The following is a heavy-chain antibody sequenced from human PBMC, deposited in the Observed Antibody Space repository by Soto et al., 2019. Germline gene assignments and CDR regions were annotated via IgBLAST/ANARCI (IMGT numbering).Heavy chain of an antibody. V-gene: IGHV3-23*01. D-gene: IGHD6-19*01. CDR2: ISGSGGST. J-gene: IGHJ4*02. CDR1: GFTFSIYG. CDR3: AKRDQQC. Sequence: EAQLLESGGDVVQSGGSLRLSCAASGFTFSIYGMTWVRQAPGKGLQWVSAISGSGGSTYYADSVKGRFTISRDNSNNALYLQMNSLRVEDTAVYYCAKRDQQCWGQGTLVTVSS.